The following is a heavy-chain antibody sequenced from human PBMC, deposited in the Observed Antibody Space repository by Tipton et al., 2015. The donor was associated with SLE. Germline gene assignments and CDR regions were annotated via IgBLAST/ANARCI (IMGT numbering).Heavy chain of an antibody. CDR3: VRGLYNWNALDF. J-gene: IGHJ4*02. V-gene: IGHV4-59*01. CDR2: IYNSGST. D-gene: IGHD1-1*01. Sequence: GLVKPSETLSLTCTVSGGSISGYYWSWIRQTPGKGLEWIEYIYNSGSTNYNPSLRSRVTISVDTSKRQFSLKLRSVTAADTAVYYCVRGLYNWNALDFWGQGVLVTVST. CDR1: GGSISGYY.